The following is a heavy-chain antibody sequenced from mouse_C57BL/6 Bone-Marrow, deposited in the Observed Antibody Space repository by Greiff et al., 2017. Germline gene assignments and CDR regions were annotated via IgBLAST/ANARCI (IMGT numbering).Heavy chain of an antibody. J-gene: IGHJ2*01. D-gene: IGHD1-1*01. Sequence: VMLVESGPGLVAPSQSLSITCTVSGFSLTSYAISWVRQPPGKGLEWLGVIWTGGGTNYNSALKSRLSISKDNSKSQVFLKMNSLQTDDTARYYCARDSTTVANYFDYWGQGTTLTVSS. CDR1: GFSLTSYA. CDR3: ARDSTTVANYFDY. CDR2: IWTGGGT. V-gene: IGHV2-9-1*01.